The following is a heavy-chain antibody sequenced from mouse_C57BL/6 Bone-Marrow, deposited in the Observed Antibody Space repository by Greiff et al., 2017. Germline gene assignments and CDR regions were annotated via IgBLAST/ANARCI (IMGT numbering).Heavy chain of an antibody. CDR2: IYPGDGDT. D-gene: IGHD2-3*01. Sequence: ESGPELVKPGASVKISCKASGYAFSSSWMNWVKQRPGKGLEWIGRIYPGDGDTNYNGKFKGKATLTADKSSSTAYMQLSSLTSEDSAVYFCARSSYDGYLYWYFDVWGTGTTVTVSS. CDR3: ARSSYDGYLYWYFDV. CDR1: GYAFSSSW. V-gene: IGHV1-82*01. J-gene: IGHJ1*03.